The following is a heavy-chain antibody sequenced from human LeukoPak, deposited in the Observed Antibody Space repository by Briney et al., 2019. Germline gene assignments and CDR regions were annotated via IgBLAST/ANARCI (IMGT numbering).Heavy chain of an antibody. V-gene: IGHV4-59*08. Sequence: ASETLSLTCTVSGGSISSYYWSWIRQPPGKGLEWIGYIYSSGSTNYNPSLKSRVTIFVDTSKNQFSLKLSSVTAADTAVYYCARRSSTWSFDYWGQGTLVTVSS. CDR2: IYSSGST. CDR1: GGSISSYY. J-gene: IGHJ4*02. D-gene: IGHD6-13*01. CDR3: ARRSSTWSFDY.